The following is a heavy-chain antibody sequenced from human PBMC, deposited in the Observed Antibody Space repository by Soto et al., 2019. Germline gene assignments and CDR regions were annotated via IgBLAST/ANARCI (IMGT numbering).Heavy chain of an antibody. V-gene: IGHV2-5*02. CDR2: IFWDDDK. D-gene: IGHD5-18*01. CDR3: AHLLWQHLWPRAPVVY. J-gene: IGHJ4*02. Sequence: QITLKESGPTLVKPTQTLTLTCTFSGFSLSSSGVGVGWIRQPPGEALEWLGIIFWDDDKRYSPSLKSRVTITKDTSKNQLVLTMTNMDLVDTATYYCAHLLWQHLWPRAPVVYWGQGTPVTVSS. CDR1: GFSLSSSGVG.